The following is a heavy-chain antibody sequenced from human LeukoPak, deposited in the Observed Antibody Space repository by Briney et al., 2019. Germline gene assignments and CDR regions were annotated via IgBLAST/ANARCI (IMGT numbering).Heavy chain of an antibody. V-gene: IGHV3-33*01. J-gene: IGHJ4*02. CDR2: IWYDGSKK. CDR3: TTPDILTGYYTYFDY. D-gene: IGHD3-9*01. CDR1: GFTFPSYG. Sequence: GGSLRLSCAASGFTFPSYGMDWVRQAPGKGLEWVAIIWYDGSKKYYADSVKGRFTISRDNSKNTLSLQMNSLKTEDTAVYYCTTPDILTGYYTYFDYWGQGTLVTVSS.